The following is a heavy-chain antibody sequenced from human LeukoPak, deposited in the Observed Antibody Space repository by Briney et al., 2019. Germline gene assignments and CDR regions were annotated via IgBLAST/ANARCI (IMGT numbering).Heavy chain of an antibody. CDR2: IYSGGST. D-gene: IGHD6-13*01. J-gene: IGHJ5*02. CDR3: ARVPVYSSSWCFEP. CDR1: GFTLSSNY. V-gene: IGHV3-66*01. Sequence: GGSLRLSCAASGFTLSSNYMSWVRQAPGKGLEWVSVIYSGGSTYYADSVKSRFTISRDNSKNTLYLQMSSLRAEDTAVYYCARVPVYSSSWCFEPWGQGTLVTDSS.